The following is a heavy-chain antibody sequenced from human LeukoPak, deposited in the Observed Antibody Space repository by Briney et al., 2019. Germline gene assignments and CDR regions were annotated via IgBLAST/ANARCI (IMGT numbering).Heavy chain of an antibody. V-gene: IGHV4-59*08. J-gene: IGHJ4*02. CDR2: IYYSGST. D-gene: IGHD3-22*01. CDR1: GGSISNNY. Sequence: SETLSLTCTVSGGSISNNYWSWIRQSPGKGLEWIGYIYYSGSTNSNPSLRSRVTMSVDMSKNQFSLKLSSVTAADTAVYYCARHGVNTMIVLSYFDYWGQGTLVTVSS. CDR3: ARHGVNTMIVLSYFDY.